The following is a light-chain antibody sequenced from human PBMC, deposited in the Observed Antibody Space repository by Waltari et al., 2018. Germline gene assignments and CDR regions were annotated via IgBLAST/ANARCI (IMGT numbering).Light chain of an antibody. Sequence: LVLTQSPSASASLAASVKLTCTLSSGHSSNIIAWHQQQPEKGPRYWMTVNSDGSHSKGDEIPDRFSGSSSGAERYLTISSLQSEDEADYYCQTGGHGTWVFGGGTKLTVL. V-gene: IGLV4-69*01. J-gene: IGLJ3*02. CDR3: QTGGHGTWV. CDR1: SGHSSNI. CDR2: VNSDGSH.